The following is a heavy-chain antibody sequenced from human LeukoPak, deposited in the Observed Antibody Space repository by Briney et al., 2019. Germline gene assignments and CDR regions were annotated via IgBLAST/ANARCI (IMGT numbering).Heavy chain of an antibody. J-gene: IGHJ4*02. Sequence: ASVKVSCKASGYTFTSYYMHWVRQAPGQGLEWMGISNPSGGSTSYAQKFQGRVTMTRDTSTSTVYMELSSLRSEDTAVYYCARDAPVARGVIIAFDYWGQGTLVTVSS. CDR1: GYTFTSYY. D-gene: IGHD3-10*01. CDR3: ARDAPVARGVIIAFDY. V-gene: IGHV1-46*01. CDR2: SNPSGGST.